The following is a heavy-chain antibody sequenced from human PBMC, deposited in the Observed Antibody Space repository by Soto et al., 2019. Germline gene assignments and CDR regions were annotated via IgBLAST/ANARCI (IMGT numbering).Heavy chain of an antibody. CDR3: AREPVI. Sequence: QVQLQESGPGLVKPSQPLSLTCTVSGGAISSGGYYWSWSRQHPGTGLEWIGYIYYSGSTYYNPSLKSRVTISVDTYKNQVSLKLSSVTSADTAVYDCAREPVIWGQGTLVTVSS. D-gene: IGHD3-10*01. J-gene: IGHJ4*02. CDR1: GGAISSGGYY. CDR2: IYYSGST. V-gene: IGHV4-31*03.